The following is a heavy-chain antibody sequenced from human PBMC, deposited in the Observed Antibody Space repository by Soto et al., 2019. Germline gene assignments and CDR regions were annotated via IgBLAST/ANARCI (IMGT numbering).Heavy chain of an antibody. CDR1: GGSLSGYY. J-gene: IGHJ4*02. V-gene: IGHV4-34*01. D-gene: IGHD1-26*01. CDR3: VRHHVRGRTIAGVAEF. CDR2: FNHGGDT. Sequence: QVQLQQWGAGLLKPSETLSLTCAVYGGSLSGYYWSWIRQPPGKALEWIGEFNHGGDTNDNPSLKSRVTISVDTSKNQLFLNLTSVTAADTAMYYCVRHHVRGRTIAGVAEFWGQGTLVTVSS.